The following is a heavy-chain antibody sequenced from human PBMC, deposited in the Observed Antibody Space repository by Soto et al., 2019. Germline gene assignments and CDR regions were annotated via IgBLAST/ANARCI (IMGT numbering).Heavy chain of an antibody. J-gene: IGHJ6*02. D-gene: IGHD2-2*01. CDR2: ICHSGST. CDR3: ARGPXCSSTSSGDALRRFVYYGMGV. CDR1: GYSISSGYY. V-gene: IGHV4-38-2*01. Sequence: SETLSLTCALSGYSISSGYYWGWIRQPPGKGLDLIGIICHSGSTYYNAYLKSRVTISVXXSKNQFSLKLSSVTTVHTAVYYCARGPXCSSTSSGDALRRFVYYGMGVRRQRSRVTVSS.